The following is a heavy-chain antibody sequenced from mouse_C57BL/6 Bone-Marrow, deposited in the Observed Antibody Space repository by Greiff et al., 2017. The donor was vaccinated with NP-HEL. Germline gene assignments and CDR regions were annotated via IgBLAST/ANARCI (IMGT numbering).Heavy chain of an antibody. CDR2: IYPRSGNT. CDR3: ARLNIITTVVAPDY. V-gene: IGHV1-81*01. D-gene: IGHD1-1*01. J-gene: IGHJ2*01. Sequence: QVQLQQSGAELVRPGASVKLSCKASGYTFTSYGISWVKQRTGQGLEWIGEIYPRSGNTYYNEKFKGKATLTADKSSSTAYMELRSLTSEDSAVYFCARLNIITTVVAPDYWGQGTTLTVSS. CDR1: GYTFTSYG.